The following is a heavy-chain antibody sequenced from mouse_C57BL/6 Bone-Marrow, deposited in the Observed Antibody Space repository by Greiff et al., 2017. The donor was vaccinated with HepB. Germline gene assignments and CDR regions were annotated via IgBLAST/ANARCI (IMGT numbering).Heavy chain of an antibody. CDR3: AGRYYFDY. CDR2: ISDGGSYT. V-gene: IGHV5-4*03. CDR1: GFTFSSYA. Sequence: EVKLMESGGGLVKPGGSLKLSCAASGFTFSSYAMSWVRQTPEKRLEWVATISDGGSYTYYPDNVKGRFTISRYNAKNNLYLQMSHLKSEDTAMYYCAGRYYFDYWGQGTTLTVSS. J-gene: IGHJ2*01.